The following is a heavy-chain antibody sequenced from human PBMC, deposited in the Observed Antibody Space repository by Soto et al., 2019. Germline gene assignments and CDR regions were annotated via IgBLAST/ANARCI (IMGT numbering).Heavy chain of an antibody. CDR1: GFTFSSYS. V-gene: IGHV3-48*02. J-gene: IGHJ4*02. CDR3: ARKDCGGVCYSRVLDY. CDR2: ISSSSSTI. Sequence: EVQLVESGGGLVQPGGSLRLSCAASGFTFSSYSMNWVRQAPGKGLEWVSYISSSSSTIYYADSVKGRFTISRDNAKNSLYLQMNSLRDEDTAVYYCARKDCGGVCYSRVLDYWGQGTLVTVSS. D-gene: IGHD2-21*02.